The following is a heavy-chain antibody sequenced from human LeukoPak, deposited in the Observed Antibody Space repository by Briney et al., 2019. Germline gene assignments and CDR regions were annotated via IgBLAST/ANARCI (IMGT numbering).Heavy chain of an antibody. D-gene: IGHD5-12*01. Sequence: GGSLRLSCAASGFTFSTYSMSWVRQAPGKGLEWVSAIRGGGENTYYADSVRGRFSISRDNSMDTLFLQMNSLRAEDTAIYYCARDPGSPYYYFMDVWGKGITVTVSS. CDR1: GFTFSTYS. CDR2: IRGGGENT. J-gene: IGHJ6*03. V-gene: IGHV3-23*01. CDR3: ARDPGSPYYYFMDV.